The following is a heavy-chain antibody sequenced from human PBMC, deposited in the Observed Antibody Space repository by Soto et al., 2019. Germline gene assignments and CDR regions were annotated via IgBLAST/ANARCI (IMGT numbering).Heavy chain of an antibody. CDR1: GFTFSTCS. Sequence: EVQLVESGGGLVKPGGSLRLSCAASGFTFSTCSMNWVRQAPGKGLEWVSSISSSSRNIYYADSVKGRFTISRDNAKNSLYLQMNSLRAEDTAVYYCARDNGYDAATRDYWGQGTLVTVSS. CDR3: ARDNGYDAATRDY. V-gene: IGHV3-21*02. CDR2: ISSSSRNI. D-gene: IGHD5-12*01. J-gene: IGHJ4*02.